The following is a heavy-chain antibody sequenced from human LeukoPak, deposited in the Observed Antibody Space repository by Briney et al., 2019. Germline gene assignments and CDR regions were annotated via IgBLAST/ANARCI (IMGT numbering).Heavy chain of an antibody. V-gene: IGHV3-48*03. CDR1: GFSFSSYE. D-gene: IGHD6-19*01. J-gene: IGHJ4*02. CDR3: TKLAVASADS. Sequence: GGSLRLSCAASGFSFSSYEMNWVRQAPGKGLEWVSNISPSGSTKYYADSVKGRFTVSRDNAKNSLYLQMNSLRAGDTGVYYCTKLAVASADSWGQGTLVAVSS. CDR2: ISPSGSTK.